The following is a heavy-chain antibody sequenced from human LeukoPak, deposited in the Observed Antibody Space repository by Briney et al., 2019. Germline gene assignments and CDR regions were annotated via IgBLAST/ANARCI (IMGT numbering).Heavy chain of an antibody. V-gene: IGHV3-20*04. D-gene: IGHD1-26*01. CDR1: GFIFGDYG. CDR2: INWNAAST. Sequence: GGSLRLSCAGSGFIFGDYGMSWVRQAPGKGLEWVGGINWNAASTGYADFVKGRFTVSRDNAKNSLYLQMSNLRVEDTALYYCVRDNGRGRIRRFDSWGQGTLVIVSS. J-gene: IGHJ5*01. CDR3: VRDNGRGRIRRFDS.